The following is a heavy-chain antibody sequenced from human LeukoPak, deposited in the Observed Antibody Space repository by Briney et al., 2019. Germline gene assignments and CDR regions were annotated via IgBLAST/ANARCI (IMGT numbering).Heavy chain of an antibody. CDR1: GFTFNRSW. D-gene: IGHD1-1*01. CDR2: LDPSGSQK. V-gene: IGHV3-7*01. Sequence: GGSLRLSCAASGFTFNRSWMNWVRQAPGRGLEWVADLDPSGSQKRYVDSVKGRFIISKDNPGASLYLDMYSLRAEDTAIYYCAIWTSGNYWGQGTLVTVSS. J-gene: IGHJ4*02. CDR3: AIWTSGNY.